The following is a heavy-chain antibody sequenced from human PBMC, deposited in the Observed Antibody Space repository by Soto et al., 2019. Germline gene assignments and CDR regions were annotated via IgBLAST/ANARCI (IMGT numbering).Heavy chain of an antibody. J-gene: IGHJ4*02. CDR1: GFTFSRYA. D-gene: IGHD3-22*01. CDR2: ISGSGGST. CDR3: AKDLISSDGGYYLYYFDS. V-gene: IGHV3-23*01. Sequence: LRLSCAASGFTFSRYAVSWVRQAPGKGLEWVSAISGSGGSTYFRDTVRGRFTISRDNSKNTLYLQMDSLRAEDTAVYYCAKDLISSDGGYYLYYFDSWGQGTLVTVSS.